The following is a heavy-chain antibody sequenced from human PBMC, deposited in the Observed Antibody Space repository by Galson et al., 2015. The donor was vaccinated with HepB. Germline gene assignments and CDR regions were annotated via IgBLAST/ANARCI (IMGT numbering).Heavy chain of an antibody. Sequence: SVKVSCKAYGGTFSTYAVNWVRQAPGQGLEWMGRILPIRDIANYAQKFQGRVTITADKSTSTAYMELTNLRSEDTALYYCSRGAVPAANAPFDYWGQGTLVTVSS. D-gene: IGHD2-2*01. CDR3: SRGAVPAANAPFDY. CDR2: ILPIRDIA. CDR1: GGTFSTYA. J-gene: IGHJ4*02. V-gene: IGHV1-69*04.